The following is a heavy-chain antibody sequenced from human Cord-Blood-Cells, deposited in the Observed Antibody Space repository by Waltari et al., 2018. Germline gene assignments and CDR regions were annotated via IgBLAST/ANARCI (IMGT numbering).Heavy chain of an antibody. V-gene: IGHV1-24*01. Sequence: QVQLVQSGAEVKKHGASVKVSCKVSGYTLTELSMHWVRQAPGKGLEWMGGFDPEDGETIYAQKFQGRVTMTEDTSTDTAYMELSSLRSEDTAVYYCAAEYCSGGSCEYYFDYWGQGTLVTVSS. CDR1: GYTLTELS. D-gene: IGHD2-15*01. CDR2: FDPEDGET. J-gene: IGHJ4*02. CDR3: AAEYCSGGSCEYYFDY.